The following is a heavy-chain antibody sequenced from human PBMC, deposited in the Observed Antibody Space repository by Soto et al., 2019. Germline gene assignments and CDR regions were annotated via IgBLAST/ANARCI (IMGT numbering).Heavy chain of an antibody. V-gene: IGHV1-18*01. CDR1: GYTFASYG. D-gene: IGHD2-15*01. J-gene: IGHJ6*02. CDR3: ARDRCSGGSCYNYYYYGMDV. CDR2: ISAYNGNT. Sequence: ASVKVSCKASGYTFASYGISWVRQAPVQGLEWMGWISAYNGNTNYAQKLQGRVTMTTDTSTSTAYMELRSLRSDDTAVYYCARDRCSGGSCYNYYYYGMDVWGQGTTVTVSS.